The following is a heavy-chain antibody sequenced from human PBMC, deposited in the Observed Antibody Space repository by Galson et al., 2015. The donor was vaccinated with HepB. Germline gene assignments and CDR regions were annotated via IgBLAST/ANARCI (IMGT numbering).Heavy chain of an antibody. CDR3: ARTGGSYLKYYFDY. D-gene: IGHD1-26*01. CDR2: ISSDGSIK. CDR1: GFTFSSYA. J-gene: IGHJ4*02. Sequence: SLRLSCAASGFTFSSYAMHWVRQAPGKGLEWVAVISSDGSIKYYADSVKGRFTISRDNSKNTLYLQMNSLRAEDTTMYYCARTGGSYLKYYFDYWGQGTLVTVSS. V-gene: IGHV3-30-3*01.